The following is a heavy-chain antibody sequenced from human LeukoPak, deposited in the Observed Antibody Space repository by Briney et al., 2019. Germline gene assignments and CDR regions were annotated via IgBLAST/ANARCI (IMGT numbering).Heavy chain of an antibody. D-gene: IGHD3-10*02. J-gene: IGHJ4*02. CDR3: AKTPPRYYVKGSYPDY. CDR2: IRYSETET. Sequence: PGGSLRLSCATSRFLFTSYDMHWFRQAPGKGLEWVAFIRYSETETYYADSVKGRFTISRDNSKDTLYLQMNSLRAEDTAVYYCAKTPPRYYVKGSYPDYWGQGTLVIVSS. CDR1: RFLFTSYD. V-gene: IGHV3-30*02.